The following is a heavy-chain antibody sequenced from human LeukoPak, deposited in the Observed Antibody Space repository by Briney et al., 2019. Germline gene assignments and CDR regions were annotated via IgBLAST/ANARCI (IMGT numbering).Heavy chain of an antibody. D-gene: IGHD3-16*02. CDR2: INPNTGNP. J-gene: IGHJ5*02. CDR3: ARAYQRLGGLSFPDQ. CDR1: GYTFTSYA. V-gene: IGHV7-4-1*02. Sequence: GASVRVSCKASGYTFTSYAMNWVRQAPGQGLEWMGWINPNTGNPTYVQGFTGRFVFSLDTSVSTAYLQISSLKADDTAVYYCARAYQRLGGLSFPDQWGQGTLVTVSS.